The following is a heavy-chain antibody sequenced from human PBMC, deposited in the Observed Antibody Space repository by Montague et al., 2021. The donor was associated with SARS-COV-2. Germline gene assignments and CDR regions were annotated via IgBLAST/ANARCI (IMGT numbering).Heavy chain of an antibody. CDR1: GFTFSDYY. CDR2: ISSSSSYT. CDR3: ASSMIKAAAAYYYYGMDV. D-gene: IGHD6-13*01. J-gene: IGHJ6*02. Sequence: SLRLSCAASGFTFSDYYMSWIRQAPGKGLEWISYISSSSSYTNYADSVKGRFTISRDNAKNSLYLKMNSLRAEDTAVYYCASSMIKAAAAYYYYGMDVWGQGTTVTVSS. V-gene: IGHV3-11*06.